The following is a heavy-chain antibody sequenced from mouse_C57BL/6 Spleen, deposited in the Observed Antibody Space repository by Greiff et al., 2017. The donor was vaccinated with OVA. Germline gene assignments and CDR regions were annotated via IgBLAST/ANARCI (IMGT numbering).Heavy chain of an antibody. Sequence: EVKLVESGEGLVKPGGSLKLSCAASGFTFSSYSMSWVRQTPEKRLEWVAYISSGGDYIYYADTVKGRFTISKDNARNTLYLQLSSLKSEDTAMYYSARGLGGMDYWGQGTSVTVSS. CDR3: ARGLGGMDY. D-gene: IGHD3-3*01. CDR2: ISSGGDYI. CDR1: GFTFSSYS. V-gene: IGHV5S21*01. J-gene: IGHJ4*01.